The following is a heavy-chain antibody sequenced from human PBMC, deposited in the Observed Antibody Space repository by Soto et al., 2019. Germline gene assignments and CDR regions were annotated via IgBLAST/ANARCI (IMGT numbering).Heavy chain of an antibody. D-gene: IGHD4-17*01. V-gene: IGHV3-23*01. CDR2: FSAGGRA. CDR1: GFSINNYA. J-gene: IGHJ4*02. Sequence: VQLLESGGAFVQPGGSLRLSCAASGFSINNYAVSWVRQAPGKGLEWVSTFSAGGRAYYADSVRGRFSGARDRSQNTVDLQISVLRPEDAAVYYCAKESMPEHYGDTLFDYWGQGTRVTVSS. CDR3: AKESMPEHYGDTLFDY.